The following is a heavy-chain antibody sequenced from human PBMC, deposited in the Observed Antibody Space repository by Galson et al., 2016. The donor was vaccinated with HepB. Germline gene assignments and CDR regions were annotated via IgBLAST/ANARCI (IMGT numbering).Heavy chain of an antibody. CDR2: ISSSGRTI. CDR1: GFTFSSHS. D-gene: IGHD3-9*01. Sequence: SLRLSCAASGFTFSSHSMNWVRQAPGKGLEWVSYISSSGRTIYYADSVKGRFTISRDNAKNSLYLQMNSLRDEDTAMYYCARESGFDWFVDYWGQGTLVTVSS. J-gene: IGHJ4*02. V-gene: IGHV3-48*02. CDR3: ARESGFDWFVDY.